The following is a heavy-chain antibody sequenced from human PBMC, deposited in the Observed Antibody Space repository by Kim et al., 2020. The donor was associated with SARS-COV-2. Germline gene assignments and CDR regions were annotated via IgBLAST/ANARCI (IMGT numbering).Heavy chain of an antibody. V-gene: IGHV4-31*03. CDR1: GGSISSGGYY. J-gene: IGHJ6*02. CDR3: ARDSHDYGDSQPHMDV. CDR2: IYYSGST. D-gene: IGHD4-17*01. Sequence: SETLSLTCTVSGGSISSGGYYWSWIRQHPGKGLEWIGYIYYSGSTYYNPSLKSRVTISVDTSKNQFSLKLSSVTAADTAVYYCARDSHDYGDSQPHMDVWGQGTTVTVSS.